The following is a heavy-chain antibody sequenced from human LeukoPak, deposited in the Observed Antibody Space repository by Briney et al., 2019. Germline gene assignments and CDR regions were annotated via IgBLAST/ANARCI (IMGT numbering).Heavy chain of an antibody. CDR2: IYYSGSGST. D-gene: IGHD6-19*01. CDR3: ARHRGPYSSGSYFFDY. J-gene: IGHJ4*02. V-gene: IGHV4-59*08. CDR1: GGSISSYY. Sequence: SETLSLTCAVSGGSISSYYWSWIRQPPGKGLDWIGYIYYSGSGSTNYNPSLKSRVTISVDTAKNQFSLRLSSVTAADTAVYYCARHRGPYSSGSYFFDYWGQGTLVTVSS.